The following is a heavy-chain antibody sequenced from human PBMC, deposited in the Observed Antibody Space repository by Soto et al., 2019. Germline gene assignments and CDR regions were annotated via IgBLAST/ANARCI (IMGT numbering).Heavy chain of an antibody. CDR3: ARGNFYYGMDV. J-gene: IGHJ6*02. V-gene: IGHV4-34*01. CDR1: GGSFSGNY. Sequence: PSETLSLTCAAYGGSFSGNYWSWVRQPPGKGLEWIGEFSDSGSTNYNPSLKSRVTISEDMSKSQFSLKLSSVTAADTAVYYCARGNFYYGMDVWGQGTTVTVSS. CDR2: FSDSGST.